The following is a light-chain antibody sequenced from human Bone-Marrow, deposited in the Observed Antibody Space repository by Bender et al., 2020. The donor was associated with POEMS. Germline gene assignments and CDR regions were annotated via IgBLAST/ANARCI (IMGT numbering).Light chain of an antibody. CDR2: INN. Sequence: QSVLTQPPSASGTPGQRITISCSGISTSVGGDSVSWYQHLPGTAPKLLIYINNQRPSGVPDRFSGSKSGTSASLAISGLQSEDEADYYCAAWEDSLNGWVFGGGTKLTVL. J-gene: IGLJ3*02. CDR1: STSVGGDS. V-gene: IGLV1-44*01. CDR3: AAWEDSLNGWV.